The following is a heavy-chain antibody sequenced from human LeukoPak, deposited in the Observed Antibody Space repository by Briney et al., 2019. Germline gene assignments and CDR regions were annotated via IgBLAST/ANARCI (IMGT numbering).Heavy chain of an antibody. CDR1: GGSISSSSYY. CDR3: ARHYYDSIGYYYRNFDY. D-gene: IGHD3-22*01. CDR2: IYYSGST. J-gene: IGHJ4*02. V-gene: IGHV4-39*01. Sequence: SETLSLTCTVSGGSISSSSYYWGWIRQPPGKGLEWIGSIYYSGSTYYNPSPKSRVTISVDTSKNQFSLKLSSVTAADTAVYYCARHYYDSIGYYYRNFDYWGQGTLVTVSS.